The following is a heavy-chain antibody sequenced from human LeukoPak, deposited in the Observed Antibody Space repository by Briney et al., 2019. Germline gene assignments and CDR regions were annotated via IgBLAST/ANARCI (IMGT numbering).Heavy chain of an antibody. V-gene: IGHV3-21*01. CDR2: ISSSSGYI. CDR3: ARDRQRQLVQGFDS. J-gene: IGHJ4*02. Sequence: PGGSLRLSCAASGFTFSSYTMNWVRQAPGKGLEWVSSISSSSGYIYYADSVKGRFTVSRDNAKNSLYLQMNSLRAEDTAVYYCARDRQRQLVQGFDSCSQGTLVIVSS. D-gene: IGHD6-13*01. CDR1: GFTFSSYT.